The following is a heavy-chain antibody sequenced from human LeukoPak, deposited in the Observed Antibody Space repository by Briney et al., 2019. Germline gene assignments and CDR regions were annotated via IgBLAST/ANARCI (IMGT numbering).Heavy chain of an antibody. J-gene: IGHJ4*02. CDR3: VRDEDYGIYVNFDY. D-gene: IGHD4-17*01. CDR1: GYSFILYG. V-gene: IGHV1-18*01. Sequence: GASVKVSCKTSGYSFILYGISWVRQAPGQGLEWMGWTSAYNGHTVYAQKFQDRVTMTTDTSTTTVYMELRSLRSDDTAVYYCVRDEDYGIYVNFDYWGQGTLVTVSS. CDR2: TSAYNGHT.